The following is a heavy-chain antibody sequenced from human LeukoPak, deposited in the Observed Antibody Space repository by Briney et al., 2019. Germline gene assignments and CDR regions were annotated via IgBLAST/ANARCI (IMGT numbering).Heavy chain of an antibody. CDR2: IYYSGST. J-gene: IGHJ5*02. CDR1: GGSISSYY. D-gene: IGHD6-13*01. V-gene: IGHV4-59*01. CDR3: ARADSSSWEGGWFDP. Sequence: SETLSLTCTVSGGSISSYYWSWIRQPPGKGLEWIGYIYYSGSTNYNPSLKSRVTISVDTSKNQFSLKLSSVTAADTAVYYCARADSSSWEGGWFDPWGQGTLVTVSS.